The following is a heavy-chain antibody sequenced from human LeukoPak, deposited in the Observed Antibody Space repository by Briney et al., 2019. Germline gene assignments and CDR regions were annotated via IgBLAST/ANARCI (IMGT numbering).Heavy chain of an antibody. D-gene: IGHD6-19*01. Sequence: SVKVSCKASGYTFTSYAISWVRQAPGQGLEWMGRIIPILGIANYAQKFQGRVTITADKSTSTAYMELSSLRSEDTAAYYCARITGWYNLFDYWGQGTLVTVSS. CDR1: GYTFTSYA. CDR3: ARITGWYNLFDY. CDR2: IIPILGIA. V-gene: IGHV1-69*04. J-gene: IGHJ4*02.